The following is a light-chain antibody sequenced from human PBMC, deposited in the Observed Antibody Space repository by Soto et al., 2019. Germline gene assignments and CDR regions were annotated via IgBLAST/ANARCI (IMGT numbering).Light chain of an antibody. CDR3: QQYNTWLWT. J-gene: IGKJ1*01. CDR1: QSVNAN. V-gene: IGKV3-15*01. CDR2: GAS. Sequence: EVVMTQSPATLSVSPGERATLSCRASQSVNANLAWYQQKPGQAPRLLIHGASNRATGIPARFSGSGFGTEFLLTISSLQSEDFAVYYCQQYNTWLWTFGQGTKVEI.